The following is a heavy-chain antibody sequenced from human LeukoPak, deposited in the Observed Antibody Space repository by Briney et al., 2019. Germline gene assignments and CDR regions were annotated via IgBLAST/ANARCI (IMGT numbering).Heavy chain of an antibody. CDR1: DGSISTFY. V-gene: IGHV4-59*01. CDR3: ARVNLGQLLYWYFDL. J-gene: IGHJ2*01. D-gene: IGHD4-23*01. Sequence: SETLSLTCAVSDGSISTFYWSWIRQPPGKGLGWIGYTHYSGTTYYNPSLKSRVTMSVNTSKHQFSLEMTSVTAADTAVYYCARVNLGQLLYWYFDLWGRGTLVTVSS. CDR2: THYSGTT.